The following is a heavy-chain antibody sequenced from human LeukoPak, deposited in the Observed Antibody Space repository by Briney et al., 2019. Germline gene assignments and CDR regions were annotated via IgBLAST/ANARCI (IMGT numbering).Heavy chain of an antibody. D-gene: IGHD5-18*01. CDR1: VFTFSDYY. J-gene: IGHJ4*02. V-gene: IGHV3-11*06. CDR2: ISSSSSYT. Sequence: AGGSLRLSCAASVFTFSDYYMSWIRQAPGKGLQWVSYISSSSSYTNYADSVKGRFTISRDSAKNSLYLQMNSLRAEDTAVYYCASSPVDTAMAHISFDYWGQGTLVTVSS. CDR3: ASSPVDTAMAHISFDY.